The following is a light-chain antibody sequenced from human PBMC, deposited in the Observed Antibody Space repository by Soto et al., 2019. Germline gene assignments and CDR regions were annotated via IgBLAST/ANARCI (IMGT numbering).Light chain of an antibody. CDR3: QQYNNWPRA. CDR1: QSVSSN. Sequence: IVMTQSPATLSLSPGERAPLSCRARQSVSSNLAWYQQKPGQAPRLLIYGASTRATGIPARFSGSGSGTEFTLTISSLQSEDFAVYYCQQYNNWPRAFGQGAKVEIK. CDR2: GAS. V-gene: IGKV3-15*01. J-gene: IGKJ1*01.